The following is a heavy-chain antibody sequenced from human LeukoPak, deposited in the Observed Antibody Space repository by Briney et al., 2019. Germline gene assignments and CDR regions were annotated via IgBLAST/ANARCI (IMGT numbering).Heavy chain of an antibody. D-gene: IGHD6-19*01. Sequence: GGPLRLSCAASGFTLSSYSMNWVRQVPGKGLEWVSSLSSSGAYIYYADSVKGRFTISRDSADNSLYLQMDSLRVDDTAVYYCARDRLSSGWLTDFWGLGTLVTVSS. CDR3: ARDRLSSGWLTDF. CDR1: GFTLSSYS. V-gene: IGHV3-21*01. J-gene: IGHJ4*02. CDR2: LSSSGAYI.